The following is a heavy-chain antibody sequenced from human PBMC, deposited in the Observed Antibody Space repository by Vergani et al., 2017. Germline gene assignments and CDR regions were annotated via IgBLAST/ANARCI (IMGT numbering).Heavy chain of an antibody. V-gene: IGHV5-51*01. CDR2: IYPGDSDT. CDR3: ARGVKYYYDSSGYYYPD. Sequence: EVQLVQSGAEVKKPGESLKISCKGSGYSFTSYWIGWVRQMPGKGLEWMGSIYPGDSDTRYSPSFQGQVTISADKSISTAYLQWSSLKASDTAMYYCARGVKYYYDSSGYYYPDWGQGTLVTVSS. J-gene: IGHJ4*02. CDR1: GYSFTSYW. D-gene: IGHD3-22*01.